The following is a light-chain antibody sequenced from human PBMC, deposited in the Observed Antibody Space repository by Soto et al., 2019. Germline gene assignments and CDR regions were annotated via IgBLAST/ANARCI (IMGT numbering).Light chain of an antibody. Sequence: AIRMTQSPSSLSASTGDRVTITCRASQDISNSLVWYQQKPGKAPKVLIHAVSTLQSGVSSRFSGSGSGTDFTLTISRLQSEDFATYYCQQYSSYPWTFGQGTKV. V-gene: IGKV1-8*01. CDR1: QDISNS. CDR2: AVS. CDR3: QQYSSYPWT. J-gene: IGKJ1*01.